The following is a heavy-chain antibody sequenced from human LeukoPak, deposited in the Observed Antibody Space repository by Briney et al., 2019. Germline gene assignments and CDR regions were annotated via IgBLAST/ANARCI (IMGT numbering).Heavy chain of an antibody. V-gene: IGHV1-18*04. CDR2: ISAYNGNT. CDR1: GYTFTSYG. Sequence: ASVKVSCKASGYTFTSYGISWVRQAPGQGLEWMGWISAYNGNTNYAQKLQGRVTMTTDTSTSTAYMELRSLRSDDTAVYYCAGDGGMVRGVIITSFDYWGQGTLVTVSS. CDR3: AGDGGMVRGVIITSFDY. J-gene: IGHJ4*02. D-gene: IGHD3-10*01.